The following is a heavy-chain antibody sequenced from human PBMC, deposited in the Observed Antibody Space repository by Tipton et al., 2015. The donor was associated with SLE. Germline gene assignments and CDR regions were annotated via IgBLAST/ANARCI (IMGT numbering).Heavy chain of an antibody. CDR3: ARQHYDILTDHSASGFDI. V-gene: IGHV3-48*03. D-gene: IGHD3-9*01. CDR2: IDHDGSVT. CDR1: GFTLRSYE. J-gene: IGHJ3*02. Sequence: SLRLSCVDSGFTLRSYEMNWVRQAPGKGLEWVSYIDHDGSVTFYADSVKGRFTISRDNAKNSLYLQMNSLRAEDTAVYYCARQHYDILTDHSASGFDIWGQGTMVTVSS.